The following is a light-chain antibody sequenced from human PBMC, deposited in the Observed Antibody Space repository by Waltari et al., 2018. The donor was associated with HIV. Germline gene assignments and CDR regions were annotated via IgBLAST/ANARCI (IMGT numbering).Light chain of an antibody. CDR1: NSDIGLYES. J-gene: IGLJ3*02. CDR3: SAYGGNNCVL. CDR2: ELS. Sequence: HSVLTQPPSASVSPGQSVAISCTGTNSDIGLYESVSWYHHIPHKAPRLLIYELSERPSGVPDRFSGSKLNNITASLTVSDLQAEDEGEYFCSAYGGNNCVLFGGGTKPTVL. V-gene: IGLV2-8*01.